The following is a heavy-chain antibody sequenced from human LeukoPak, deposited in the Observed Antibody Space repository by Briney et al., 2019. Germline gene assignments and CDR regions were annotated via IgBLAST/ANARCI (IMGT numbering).Heavy chain of an antibody. J-gene: IGHJ4*02. CDR1: GFTFINSG. D-gene: IGHD3-16*01. CDR3: AAQGVFSHGGY. Sequence: GGSLRLSCVASGFTFINSGMNWVRQAPGKGLEWVATISADGNNEHYAETVKGRFTISRDSSKNTLYLQMNSLRAEDTAVYYCAAQGVFSHGGYWGQGTLVTVSS. V-gene: IGHV3-30*03. CDR2: ISADGNNE.